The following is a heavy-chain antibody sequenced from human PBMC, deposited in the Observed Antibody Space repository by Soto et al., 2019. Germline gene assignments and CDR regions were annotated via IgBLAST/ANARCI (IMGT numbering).Heavy chain of an antibody. Sequence: QMQLVESGGGVVQPGRSLRLSCAASGFSFSSFGMHWVRQAPGKGLEWVAVISYDGSNRYYADSVKGRFTISRDNSKNTLYLQMNTLRADDTAVYYCARDPRFPYALGYIDLWGRGTLVTVSS. J-gene: IGHJ2*01. V-gene: IGHV3-30*03. CDR3: ARDPRFPYALGYIDL. CDR1: GFSFSSFG. D-gene: IGHD3-16*01. CDR2: ISYDGSNR.